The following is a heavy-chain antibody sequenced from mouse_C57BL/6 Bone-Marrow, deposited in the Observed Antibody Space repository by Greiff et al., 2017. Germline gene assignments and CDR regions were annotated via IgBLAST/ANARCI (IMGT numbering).Heavy chain of an antibody. V-gene: IGHV1-50*01. Sequence: QVQLQQSGAELVKPGASVKLSCKASGYTFTSYWMQWVKQRPGQGLEWIGEIDPSDSYTNYTQKFKGKATLTVDTSSSTAYMQLSSLTSEDSAVYYCASFTTGEEYFDGWGTGTTVTVSS. J-gene: IGHJ1*03. CDR1: GYTFTSYW. CDR3: ASFTTGEEYFDG. D-gene: IGHD1-1*01. CDR2: IDPSDSYT.